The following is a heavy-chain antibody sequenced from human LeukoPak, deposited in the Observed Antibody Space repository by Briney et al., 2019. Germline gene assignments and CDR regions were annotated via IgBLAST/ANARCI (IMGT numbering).Heavy chain of an antibody. CDR2: ISGSGGST. V-gene: IGHV3-23*01. J-gene: IGHJ4*02. Sequence: GGSLRFSCAASGFTFSSYAMSWVRQAPGKGLEWVSAISGSGGSTYYADSVKGRFTIPRDNSKNTLYLQMNSLRAEDTAVYYCAKVYSSGWYQAFDYWGQGTLVTVSS. CDR1: GFTFSSYA. CDR3: AKVYSSGWYQAFDY. D-gene: IGHD6-19*01.